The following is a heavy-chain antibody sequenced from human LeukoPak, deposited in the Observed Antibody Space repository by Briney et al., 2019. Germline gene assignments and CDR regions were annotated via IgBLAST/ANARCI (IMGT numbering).Heavy chain of an antibody. CDR2: ISYDGSNK. CDR3: ARDRLYYYGSGSYSYYFDY. J-gene: IGHJ4*02. D-gene: IGHD3-10*01. CDR1: GFTFSSYA. Sequence: SGGSLRLSCAASGFTFSSYAMHWVRQAPGKGLEWVAVISYDGSNKYYADSVKGRFTISRDNSKNTLYLQMNSLRAEDTAVYYCARDRLYYYGSGSYSYYFDYWVQGTLVTVSS. V-gene: IGHV3-30*04.